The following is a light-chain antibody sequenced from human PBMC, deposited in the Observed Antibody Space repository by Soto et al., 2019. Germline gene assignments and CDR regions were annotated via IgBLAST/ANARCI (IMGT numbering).Light chain of an antibody. V-gene: IGLV1-40*01. CDR3: QTYDRSLSGYV. Sequence: QSVLTQPPSVSGAPGQRVTISCAGSSSNIGAGYNIHWYQQLPGTAPKLLIYDNSHRPSGVPDRFPGSKSGTSASLAITGLQAEDEADYYCQTYDRSLSGYVFGTGTKVTVL. J-gene: IGLJ1*01. CDR1: SSNIGAGYN. CDR2: DNS.